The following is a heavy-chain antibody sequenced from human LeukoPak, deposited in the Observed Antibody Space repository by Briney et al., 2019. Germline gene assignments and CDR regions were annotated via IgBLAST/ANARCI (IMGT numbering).Heavy chain of an antibody. V-gene: IGHV1-69*06. D-gene: IGHD3-3*01. CDR3: AKFWSGYYTD. Sequence: SVKVSCKASGYTFGTFSFNWVRQAPSEGLEWLGGLTPLAGTPNYAQKFQGRLTISADKSTSTVYMELSRLTSEDTAVYFCAKFWSGYYTDWGQGTLVSVSS. CDR2: LTPLAGTP. J-gene: IGHJ4*02. CDR1: GYTFGTFS.